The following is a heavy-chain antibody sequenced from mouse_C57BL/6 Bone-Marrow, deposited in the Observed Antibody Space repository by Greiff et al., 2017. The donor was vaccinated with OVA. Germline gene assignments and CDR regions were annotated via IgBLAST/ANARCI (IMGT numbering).Heavy chain of an antibody. CDR3: AKERSNLWYFDV. CDR1: GFSLTSYG. D-gene: IGHD2-5*01. CDR2: IWRGGST. Sequence: QVQLQQSGPGLVQPSQSLSITCTVSGFSLTSYGVHWVRQSPGKGLEWLGVIWRGGSTDYNAAFMSRLSITKDNSNSQVFFKMNSLQADYTAICYCAKERSNLWYFDVWGTGTTVTVSS. J-gene: IGHJ1*03. V-gene: IGHV2-5*01.